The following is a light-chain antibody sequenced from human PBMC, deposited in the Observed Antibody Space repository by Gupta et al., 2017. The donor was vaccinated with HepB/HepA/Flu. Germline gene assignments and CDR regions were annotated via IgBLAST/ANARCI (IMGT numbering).Light chain of an antibody. J-gene: IGKJ4*01. V-gene: IGKV3-15*01. CDR2: GTS. CDR3: QQYNNWPPLT. Sequence: VMTQSPATLSLSPGERATLSCRASQNVYNSLAWYQQKPGQAPRLLIYGTSTRATGIPARFSGDGSGTEFTLSISSLQSEDSAIYYCQQYNNWPPLTFGGGTRVEI. CDR1: QNVYNS.